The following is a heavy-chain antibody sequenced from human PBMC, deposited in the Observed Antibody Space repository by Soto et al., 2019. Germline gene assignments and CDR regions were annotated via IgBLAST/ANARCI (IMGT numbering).Heavy chain of an antibody. CDR3: AGVPHHPPGYYYYVDV. V-gene: IGHV1-69*02. J-gene: IGHJ6*03. CDR1: GGTFSSYT. Sequence: QVQLVQSGAEVKKPGSSVKVSCKASGGTFSSYTIRWVRQAPGQGLEWMGRIIPILGIANYAQKFQGRGTITADKSTSTAYMELSSLRSEDTAVYYCAGVPHHPPGYYYYVDVWGRGTTVTVSS. CDR2: IIPILGIA.